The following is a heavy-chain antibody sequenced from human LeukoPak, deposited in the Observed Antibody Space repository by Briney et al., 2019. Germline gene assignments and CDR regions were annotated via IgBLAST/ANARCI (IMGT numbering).Heavy chain of an antibody. CDR2: IYSSGST. CDR3: ARPRYWYSSGLAA. CDR1: GGSISSSSYY. V-gene: IGHV4-39*01. D-gene: IGHD6-19*01. Sequence: PSETLSPTCTVSGGSISSSSYYWGWIRQPPGKGLEWIGSIYSSGSTYYNPSLKSRVTISVDTSKNQFSLKLSAVTAADTAVYYCARPRYWYSSGLAAWGQGTLVTVSS. J-gene: IGHJ5*02.